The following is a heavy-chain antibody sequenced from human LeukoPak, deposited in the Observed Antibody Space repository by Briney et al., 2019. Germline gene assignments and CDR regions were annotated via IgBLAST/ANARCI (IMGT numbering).Heavy chain of an antibody. D-gene: IGHD3-16*01. J-gene: IGHJ4*02. CDR2: ISAYNGNT. V-gene: IGHV1-18*01. CDR1: RGTFSSYA. CDR3: ARDLPVYDYVWGSYKFFDY. Sequence: GASVKVSCKASRGTFSSYAISWVRQAPGQGLEWMGWISAYNGNTNYAQKLQGRVTMTTDTSTSTAYMELRSLRSDDTAVYYCARDLPVYDYVWGSYKFFDYWGQGTLVTVSS.